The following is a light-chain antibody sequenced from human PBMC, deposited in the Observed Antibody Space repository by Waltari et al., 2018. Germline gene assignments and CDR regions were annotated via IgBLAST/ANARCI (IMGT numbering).Light chain of an antibody. CDR1: KLGDKY. V-gene: IGLV3-1*01. CDR3: QAWDSSTVV. Sequence: SYELTQPPSVSVSPGQTASITCSGDKLGDKYACLYQQKPGQSPVLVIYQGCKRPSGIPGRFSGSNSGNTATLTISGTQAMDEADYYCQAWDSSTVVFGGGTKLTVL. CDR2: QGC. J-gene: IGLJ2*01.